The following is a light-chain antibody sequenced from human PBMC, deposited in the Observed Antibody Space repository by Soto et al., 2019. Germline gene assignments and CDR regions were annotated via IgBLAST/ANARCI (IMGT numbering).Light chain of an antibody. CDR1: ENIRTY. J-gene: IGKJ1*01. CDR2: AAS. Sequence: DIQMTQSPSSLSASAGDRVTITCRASENIRTYLNWYQQKPGKAPEVLIYAASKLQSGVPLRFSGSGSGTDFTLNITRLQPEDFATYYCQQTCGTPRTFGQGTKVEI. CDR3: QQTCGTPRT. V-gene: IGKV1-39*01.